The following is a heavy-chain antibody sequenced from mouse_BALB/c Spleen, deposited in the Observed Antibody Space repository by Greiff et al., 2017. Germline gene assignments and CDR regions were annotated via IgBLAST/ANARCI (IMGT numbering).Heavy chain of an antibody. CDR3: AAIYYGNFYYFDY. J-gene: IGHJ2*01. CDR1: GFAFSSYD. CDR2: ISSGGGST. Sequence: EVKLMESGGGLVKPGGSLKLSCAASGFAFSSYDMSWVRQTPEKRLEWVAYISSGGGSTYYPDTVKGRFTISRDNAKNTLYLQMSSLTSEDTAMYYCAAIYYGNFYYFDYWGQGTTLTVSS. D-gene: IGHD2-1*01. V-gene: IGHV5-12-1*01.